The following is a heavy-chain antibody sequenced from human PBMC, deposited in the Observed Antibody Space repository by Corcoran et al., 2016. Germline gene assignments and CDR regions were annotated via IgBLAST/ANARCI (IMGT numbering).Heavy chain of an antibody. CDR1: GYSISSGYY. Sequence: QVQLQESGPGLVKPSETLSLTCTVSGYSISSGYYWGWIRQPPGEGLEWVGSISHRGSTYYNPSLKSRVTISIDTSKNQFSLKLISVTAADTAVYYCARDGDYVWGSYRPFDYWGQGTLVTVSS. CDR2: ISHRGST. CDR3: ARDGDYVWGSYRPFDY. V-gene: IGHV4-38-2*02. J-gene: IGHJ4*02. D-gene: IGHD3-16*02.